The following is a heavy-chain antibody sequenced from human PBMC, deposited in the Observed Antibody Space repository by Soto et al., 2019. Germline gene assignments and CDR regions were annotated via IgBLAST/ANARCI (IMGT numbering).Heavy chain of an antibody. CDR2: INHSGST. V-gene: IGHV4-34*01. CDR1: GGSFSGYY. Sequence: SETLSLTCAVYGGSFSGYYWSWIRQPPGKGLEWIGEINHSGSTNYNPSLKSRVTISVDTSKNQFSLKLSSVTAADTAVYYFGGLAPYYYYYYGMDAWGQGTTVT. CDR3: GGLAPYYYYYYGMDA. J-gene: IGHJ6*02.